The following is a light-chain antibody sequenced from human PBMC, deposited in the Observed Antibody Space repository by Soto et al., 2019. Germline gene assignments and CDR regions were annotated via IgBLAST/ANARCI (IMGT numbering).Light chain of an antibody. V-gene: IGKV3-15*01. J-gene: IGKJ5*01. CDR2: GAS. CDR3: QQYNNWPPEIT. CDR1: QSVSSN. Sequence: EIVMTQSAATLSVSPGETATLSCRASQSVSSNLAWYQQKPGKAPRLLLYGASNRATGIPARFSGSGSGTEFTLTISSLQSEDFAVYYCQQYNNWPPEITCGQGTRLEIK.